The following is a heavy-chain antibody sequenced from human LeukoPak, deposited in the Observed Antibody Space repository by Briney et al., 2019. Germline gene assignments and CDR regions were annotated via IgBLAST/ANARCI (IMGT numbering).Heavy chain of an antibody. J-gene: IGHJ4*02. CDR1: GGSFSGYY. CDR2: INHSGST. D-gene: IGHD3-3*01. Sequence: SETLSLTCAVYGGSFSGYYWSWIRQPPGKGLEWIGEINHSGSTNYNPSLKSRVTISVDTSKNQFSLKLSSVTAADTAVYYCARVAGDDFWSGYSFDYWGQGTLVTVSS. CDR3: ARVAGDDFWSGYSFDY. V-gene: IGHV4-34*01.